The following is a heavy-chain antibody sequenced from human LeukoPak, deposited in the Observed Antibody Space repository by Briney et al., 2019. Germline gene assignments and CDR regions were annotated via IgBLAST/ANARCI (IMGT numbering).Heavy chain of an antibody. V-gene: IGHV4-59*08. Sequence: PSETLSLTCTVSGGSISSNYWSWIRQPPGKGLEWIGYIYYSGYTNYNPSLKSRVTISVDTSNNQFSLKLSPVTAADTAVYYCARHFDHVGSGIYEYWGQGTLVTVSS. CDR2: IYYSGYT. D-gene: IGHD3-10*01. CDR3: ARHFDHVGSGIYEY. CDR1: GGSISSNY. J-gene: IGHJ4*02.